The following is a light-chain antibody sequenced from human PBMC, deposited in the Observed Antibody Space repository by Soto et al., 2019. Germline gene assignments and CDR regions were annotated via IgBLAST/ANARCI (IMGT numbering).Light chain of an antibody. V-gene: IGKV3-20*01. CDR2: GAS. J-gene: IGKJ1*01. CDR3: QQYGSSLRT. Sequence: EIVLTQSPGTLSLSPGERATLSCRASQSVSSSYLAWYQPKPGQAPRLLIYGASSRATGIPDRFSGSGSGTDFTLTISRLEPEDFAVYYCQQYGSSLRTFGQGTKGDIK. CDR1: QSVSSSY.